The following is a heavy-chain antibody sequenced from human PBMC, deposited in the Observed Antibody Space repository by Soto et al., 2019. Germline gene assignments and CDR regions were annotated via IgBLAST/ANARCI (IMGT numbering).Heavy chain of an antibody. CDR2: MNPNSGNT. J-gene: IGHJ6*02. V-gene: IGHV1-8*01. Sequence: QVQLVQSGAEVKKPGASVKVSCKASGDTFTNYDIKWVRQATGQGLEWMGWMNPNSGNTGYAQKFQGRVTMTSNTSISKAYMERSSLRSEDTAVYYCASGRNGMDFWGQGTTVTVSS. CDR1: GDTFTNYD. CDR3: ASGRNGMDF.